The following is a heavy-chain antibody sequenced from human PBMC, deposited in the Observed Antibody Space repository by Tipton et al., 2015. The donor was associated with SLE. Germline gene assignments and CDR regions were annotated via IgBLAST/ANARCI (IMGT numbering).Heavy chain of an antibody. V-gene: IGHV3-7*01. J-gene: IGHJ3*01. Sequence: SLRLSCAASGFTFSSYWMSWVRQAPGKGLEWVANIKQDGSEKYYVDSVKGRFTISRDNAKNSLYLQMNSLRAEDTAVYYCAGFLEEDSFCGMDVWGQGSMVTVSS. CDR1: GFTFSSYW. CDR2: IKQDGSEK. D-gene: IGHD3-3*01. CDR3: AGFLEEDSFCGMDV.